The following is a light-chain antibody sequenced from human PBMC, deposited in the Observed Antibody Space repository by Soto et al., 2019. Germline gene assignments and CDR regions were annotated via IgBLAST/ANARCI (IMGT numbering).Light chain of an antibody. V-gene: IGKV1-5*03. CDR1: QSISSW. CDR3: QHYNSYSEA. J-gene: IGKJ1*01. Sequence: FPRTHSAPLLSASVGANVTISCRASQSISSWLAWYQQKPGKAPKLLIYKASTLKSGVPSRFSGSGSGTEFTLTISSLQPDDFATYYCQHYNSYSEAFGQGGKV. CDR2: KAS.